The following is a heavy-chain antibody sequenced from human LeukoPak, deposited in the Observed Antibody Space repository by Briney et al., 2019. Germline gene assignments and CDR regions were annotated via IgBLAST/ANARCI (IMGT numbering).Heavy chain of an antibody. D-gene: IGHD1-14*01. Sequence: GGSLTLSCAASGVTLSSYSMNLVAQAPGKGLEWGSSISRSSSYIYYADSVKGRFTISSADAKNSLYRQMSSLSTVDTAVSYCARTIRYTSYAFDIWGQGTMVTVSS. J-gene: IGHJ3*02. CDR2: ISRSSSYI. CDR1: GVTLSSYS. CDR3: ARTIRYTSYAFDI. V-gene: IGHV3-21*01.